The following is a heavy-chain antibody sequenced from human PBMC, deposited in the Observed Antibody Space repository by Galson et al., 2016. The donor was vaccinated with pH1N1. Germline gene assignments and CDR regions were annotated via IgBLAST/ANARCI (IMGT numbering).Heavy chain of an antibody. D-gene: IGHD1-26*01. CDR1: GFTFRNYE. CDR3: ARLWELPYFDS. J-gene: IGHJ4*02. Sequence: SLRLSCAASGFTFRNYEMNWVRQAPGKGLEWVSYTSGSGTTIYYADSVKGRFTISRDNAKNSLYLQMNSLRAEDTAVYYCARLWELPYFDSWGQGTLVTVSS. V-gene: IGHV3-48*03. CDR2: TSGSGTTI.